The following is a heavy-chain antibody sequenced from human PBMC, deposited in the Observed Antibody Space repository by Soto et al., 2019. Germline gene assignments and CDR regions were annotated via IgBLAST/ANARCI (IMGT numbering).Heavy chain of an antibody. D-gene: IGHD4-17*01. J-gene: IGHJ6*02. CDR1: GFTFDDFA. CDR3: AKGATVTTHYQYYGMDV. Sequence: DVQVVESGGAVVQPGGSLRLSCAASGFTFDDFAMCWVRQVPGKGLEWISLVNWDGDTTFYADSVKGRFIISRDNSKNYVYLQMNSLRSDDSAIYYCAKGATVTTHYQYYGMDVWGRGTTATVSS. CDR2: VNWDGDTT. V-gene: IGHV3-43D*04.